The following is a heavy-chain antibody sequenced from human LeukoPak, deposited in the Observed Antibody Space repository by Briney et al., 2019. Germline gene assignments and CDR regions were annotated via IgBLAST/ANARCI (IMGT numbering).Heavy chain of an antibody. V-gene: IGHV4-4*07. D-gene: IGHD1-26*01. CDR1: GGSISSYY. J-gene: IGHJ4*02. CDR3: ARGKGASLWSYFDY. CDR2: IYTSGST. Sequence: SETLSLTCTVSGGSISSYYWSWIRQPAGKGLEWIGRIYTSGSTNYNPSLKSRVTMSVDTSKNQFSLKLSSGTAADTAVYYCARGKGASLWSYFDYWGQGTLVTVSS.